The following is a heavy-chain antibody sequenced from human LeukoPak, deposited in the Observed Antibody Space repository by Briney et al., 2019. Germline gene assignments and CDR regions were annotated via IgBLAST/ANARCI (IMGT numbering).Heavy chain of an antibody. CDR2: IKQDGSAR. D-gene: IGHD4/OR15-4a*01. J-gene: IGHJ4*02. Sequence: GGSLRLSCAASGFTFSSFWMTWVRQAPGKGLEWVANIKQDGSARHYGDPVKGRFTISRDNAKNSLYLQMNSLRAGDTAVDYCARVDYMDEVFGYWGQGTLVTVSS. CDR3: ARVDYMDEVFGY. V-gene: IGHV3-7*01. CDR1: GFTFSSFW.